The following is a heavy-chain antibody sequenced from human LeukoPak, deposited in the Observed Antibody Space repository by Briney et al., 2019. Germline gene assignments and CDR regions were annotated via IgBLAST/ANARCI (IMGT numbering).Heavy chain of an antibody. Sequence: GGSLRLSCAASGFTFSSYWMSWVRQAPGKGLEWVANIKQDGSEKYYVDSVKGRFTIPRDNAKNSLYLQMNSLRAEDTAVYYCAREMGHYDILTGYSQYYFDYWGQGTLVTVSS. V-gene: IGHV3-7*01. CDR3: AREMGHYDILTGYSQYYFDY. CDR2: IKQDGSEK. CDR1: GFTFSSYW. D-gene: IGHD3-9*01. J-gene: IGHJ4*02.